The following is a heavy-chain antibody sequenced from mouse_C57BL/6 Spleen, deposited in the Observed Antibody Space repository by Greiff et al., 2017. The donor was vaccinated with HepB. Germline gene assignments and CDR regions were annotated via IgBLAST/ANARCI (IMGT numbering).Heavy chain of an antibody. V-gene: IGHV1-52*01. J-gene: IGHJ2*01. CDR3: ARGSSYSNYFDY. Sequence: QVHVKQPGAELVRPGSSVKLSCKASGYTFTSYWMHWVKQRPIQGLEWIGNIDPSDSETHYNQKFKDKATLTVDKSSSTAYMQLSSLTSEDSAVYYCARGSSYSNYFDYWGQGTTLTVSS. CDR2: IDPSDSET. D-gene: IGHD1-1*01. CDR1: GYTFTSYW.